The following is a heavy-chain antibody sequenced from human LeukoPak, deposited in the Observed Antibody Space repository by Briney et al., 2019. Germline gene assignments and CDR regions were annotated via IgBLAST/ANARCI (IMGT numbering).Heavy chain of an antibody. J-gene: IGHJ4*02. CDR1: GFTFTSYG. Sequence: GGSLRLSCAASGFTFTSYGMHWVRQAPGKGLEWVAFIRYDGSNKYYVDSVKGRFTISRDNSKNTLYLQMNSLRAEDTAVYYCAKSRVSSGDYFDYWGQGTLVTVSS. CDR3: AKSRVSSGDYFDY. D-gene: IGHD6-25*01. CDR2: IRYDGSNK. V-gene: IGHV3-30*02.